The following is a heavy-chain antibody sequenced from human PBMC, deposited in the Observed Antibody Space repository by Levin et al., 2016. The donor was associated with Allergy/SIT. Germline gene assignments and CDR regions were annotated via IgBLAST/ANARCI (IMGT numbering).Heavy chain of an antibody. Sequence: GESLKISCAASGFTFSSYWMSWVRQAPGKGLEWVANIKQDGSEKYYVDSVKGRFTISRDNAKNSLYLQMNSLRAEDTALYYCAKDTSGSYYSPYYYGMDVWGQGTTVTVSS. CDR1: GFTFSSYW. V-gene: IGHV3-7*05. J-gene: IGHJ6*02. CDR2: IKQDGSEK. CDR3: AKDTSGSYYSPYYYGMDV. D-gene: IGHD1-26*01.